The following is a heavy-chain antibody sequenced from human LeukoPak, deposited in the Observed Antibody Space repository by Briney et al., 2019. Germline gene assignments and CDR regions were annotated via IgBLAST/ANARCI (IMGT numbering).Heavy chain of an antibody. CDR3: ARLWGTLSGSGSYYYYGMDV. V-gene: IGHV1-69*04. CDR2: IIPILGIA. CDR1: GGTFSSYA. Sequence: SVKVSCKASGGTFSSYAISWVRQAPGQGLEWMGRIIPILGIANYAQKFQGRVTITADKSISTAYLQWSSLKASDTAMYYCARLWGTLSGSGSYYYYGMDVWGQGTTVTVSS. J-gene: IGHJ6*02. D-gene: IGHD3-10*01.